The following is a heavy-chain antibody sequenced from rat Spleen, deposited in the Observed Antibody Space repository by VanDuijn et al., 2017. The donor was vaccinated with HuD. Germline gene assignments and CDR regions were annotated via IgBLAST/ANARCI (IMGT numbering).Heavy chain of an antibody. D-gene: IGHD1-9*01. J-gene: IGHJ2*01. Sequence: EVQLVESGGGLVQPGRSLKLSCAVSGFTFSDYTMAWVRQAPKKGLAWVAAILYDGSNTYYRDSVKGRFTVSRDNAKSTLYLQMDSLRSEDTAIYYCARPTTGIPFNYWGQGVMVTVSS. CDR3: ARPTTGIPFNY. CDR1: GFTFSDYT. V-gene: IGHV5-17*01. CDR2: ILYDGSNT.